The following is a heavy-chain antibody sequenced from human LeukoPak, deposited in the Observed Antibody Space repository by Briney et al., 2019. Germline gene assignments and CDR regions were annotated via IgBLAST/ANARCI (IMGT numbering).Heavy chain of an antibody. CDR2: IYTSGST. CDR1: GGSISSGSYF. Sequence: SETLSLTCTVSGGSISSGSYFWSWIRQPAGKGLEWIGRIYTSGSTNYNPSLKSRVTISVDTSKNQFSLKLSSVTAADTAVYYCARDHYGDRLFDYWGQGTLVTVSS. V-gene: IGHV4-61*02. J-gene: IGHJ4*02. D-gene: IGHD4-17*01. CDR3: ARDHYGDRLFDY.